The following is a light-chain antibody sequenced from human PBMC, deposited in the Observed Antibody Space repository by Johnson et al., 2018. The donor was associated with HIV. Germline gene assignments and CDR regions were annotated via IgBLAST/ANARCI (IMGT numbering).Light chain of an antibody. V-gene: IGLV1-51*01. CDR3: GTWDSSLVL. CDR2: DNN. J-gene: IGLJ1*01. Sequence: QSVLTQPPSVSAAPGQKVTISCSGSSSNIGNNYVSWYQQLPGTAPKLLIYDNNKRPSGIPDRFSGSKSGTSATLGITGLQTGDEADYYCGTWDSSLVLFGTGTKGTVL. CDR1: SSNIGNNY.